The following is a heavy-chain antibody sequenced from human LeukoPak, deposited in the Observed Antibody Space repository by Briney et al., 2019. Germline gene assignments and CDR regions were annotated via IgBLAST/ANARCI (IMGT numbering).Heavy chain of an antibody. CDR1: GFTFSNYG. D-gene: IGHD7-27*01. CDR2: VSSDGIVQ. V-gene: IGHV3-30*03. Sequence: GGSLRLSCATSGFTFSNYGIHWVRQAPGKGLEWVAVVSSDGIVQHYADSVKGRFTISRDNAKNSLYLQMNSLRAEDTAVYFCARKLTGSFDIWGQGTMVTVSS. J-gene: IGHJ3*02. CDR3: ARKLTGSFDI.